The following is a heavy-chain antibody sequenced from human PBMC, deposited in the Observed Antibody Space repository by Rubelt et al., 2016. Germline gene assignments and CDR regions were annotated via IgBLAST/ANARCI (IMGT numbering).Heavy chain of an antibody. CDR1: GGSFSGYY. V-gene: IGHV4-34*01. Sequence: GLLKPSGTLSLTCAVYGGSFSGYYWSWIRQPPGKGLEWIGEINHSGSTNYNPSLKSRVTISVDTSKNQFSLKLSSVTAADTAVYYCAAISGSGWYVYWGQGTLVTVSS. J-gene: IGHJ4*02. CDR3: AAISGSGWYVY. CDR2: INHSGST. D-gene: IGHD6-13*01.